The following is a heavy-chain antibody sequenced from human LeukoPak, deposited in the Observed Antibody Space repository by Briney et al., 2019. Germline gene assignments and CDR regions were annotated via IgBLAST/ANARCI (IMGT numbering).Heavy chain of an antibody. V-gene: IGHV1-24*01. Sequence: GASVKVSCKVSGYTLTELSMHWVRQAPGKGLEWMGGFDPEDGETIYAQKFRGRVTMTEETSTDTAYMELSSLRSEDTAVYYCATAYYDILTGYYRGDWFDSWGQGTLVTVSS. J-gene: IGHJ5*01. CDR2: FDPEDGET. CDR1: GYTLTELS. D-gene: IGHD3-9*01. CDR3: ATAYYDILTGYYRGDWFDS.